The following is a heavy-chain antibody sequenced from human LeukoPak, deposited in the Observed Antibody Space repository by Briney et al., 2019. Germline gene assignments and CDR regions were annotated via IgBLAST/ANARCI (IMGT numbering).Heavy chain of an antibody. J-gene: IGHJ4*02. CDR3: ARDCWDYGSGSYCGIDY. D-gene: IGHD3-10*01. V-gene: IGHV3-21*03. CDR1: GFTFSSYN. CDR2: TTSSSNYI. Sequence: PGGSLRLSCAASGFTFSSYNMNWVRQAPGKGLEWVSSTTSSSNYIYYADSVKGRFTISRDNAKNSLYLQMNSLRAEDTTVYYCARDCWDYGSGSYCGIDYWGQGTLVTVSS.